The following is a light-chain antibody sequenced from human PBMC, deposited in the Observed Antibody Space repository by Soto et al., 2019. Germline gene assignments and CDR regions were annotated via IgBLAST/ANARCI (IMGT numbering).Light chain of an antibody. J-gene: IGKJ1*01. CDR3: QQYYSTPPT. CDR2: WAS. CDR1: QSVLYSSNNKNY. Sequence: DIVMTQSPDSLAVSLGERATINCKSSQSVLYSSNNKNYLAWYQQKLGQPPKLLIYWASTRESGVPDRFSGSGSGTDFTLTISSLQAEDVAVYYCQQYYSTPPTFGQGTKVEI. V-gene: IGKV4-1*01.